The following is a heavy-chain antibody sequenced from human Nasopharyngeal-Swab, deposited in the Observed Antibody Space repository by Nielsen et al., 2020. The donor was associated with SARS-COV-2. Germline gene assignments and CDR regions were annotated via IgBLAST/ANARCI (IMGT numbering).Heavy chain of an antibody. J-gene: IGHJ6*03. Sequence: GGSLRLSCAASGFPFSSYGMHWVRQAPGKGLEWVAFIWYDGSNIYYADSVKGRFTISRDNSKNTLYLQMNSLRAEDTAVYYCLSSGSPRDYMDVWGKGATVTVSS. D-gene: IGHD6-19*01. CDR2: IWYDGSNI. CDR1: GFPFSSYG. CDR3: LSSGSPRDYMDV. V-gene: IGHV3-30*02.